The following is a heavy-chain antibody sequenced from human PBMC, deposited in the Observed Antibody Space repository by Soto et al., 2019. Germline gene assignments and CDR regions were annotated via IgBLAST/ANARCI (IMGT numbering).Heavy chain of an antibody. D-gene: IGHD3-3*01. CDR3: ARDRPFYYDFWSGYLPGPYYYYGMDV. Sequence: PSETLSLTCTVSGGSVSSGSYYWSWIRQPPGKGLEGIGYIYYSGSTNYNPSLKSRVTISVDTSKNQFSLKLSSVTAADTAVYYCARDRPFYYDFWSGYLPGPYYYYGMDVWGQGTTVTVSS. V-gene: IGHV4-61*01. J-gene: IGHJ6*02. CDR1: GGSVSSGSYY. CDR2: IYYSGST.